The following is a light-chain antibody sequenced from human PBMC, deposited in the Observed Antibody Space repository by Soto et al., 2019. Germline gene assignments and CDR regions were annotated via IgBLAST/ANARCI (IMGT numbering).Light chain of an antibody. CDR3: AAWDDSLSGWV. CDR2: RNN. V-gene: IGLV1-47*01. Sequence: QPVLTQPPSASGTPGQRVTISCSGSSSNIGSNSVYWYQHLPGTAPKLLIYRNNQRPSGVPDRFSGSKSGTSASLAISGLRSEDEADYYCAAWDDSLSGWVFGGGTKLTVL. CDR1: SSNIGSNS. J-gene: IGLJ3*02.